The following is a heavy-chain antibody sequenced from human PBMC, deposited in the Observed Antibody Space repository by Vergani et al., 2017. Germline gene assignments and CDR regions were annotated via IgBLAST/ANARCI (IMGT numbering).Heavy chain of an antibody. J-gene: IGHJ4*02. V-gene: IGHV2-70*15. D-gene: IGHD3-22*01. CDR2: IDWDDDK. CDR3: ARGGDSSGYYYFY. Sequence: QVNLRESGPALVKPTQTLKLTCTFSGFSLRTSGMCVSWIRQPTGKALEWLARIDWDDDKYYSTSLKTRLTISKDTSKNQVVLTMTNMDPVDTATYYCARGGDSSGYYYFYWGQGTLVTVSS. CDR1: GFSLRTSGMC.